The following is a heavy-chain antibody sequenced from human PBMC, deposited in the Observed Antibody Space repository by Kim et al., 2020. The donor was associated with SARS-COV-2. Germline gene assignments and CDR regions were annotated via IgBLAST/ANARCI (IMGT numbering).Heavy chain of an antibody. V-gene: IGHV3-49*02. Sequence: GGTTEYAASVKGRFTISRDDSKSIAYLQMSSLKIEDTALYYCTRGVPGAHWGQGTLVTVSS. CDR2: GGTT. CDR3: TRGVPGAH. J-gene: IGHJ4*02.